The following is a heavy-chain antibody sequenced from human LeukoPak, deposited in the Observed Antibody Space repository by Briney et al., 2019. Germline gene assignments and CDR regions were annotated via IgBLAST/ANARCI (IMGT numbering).Heavy chain of an antibody. J-gene: IGHJ5*02. CDR3: ARDGTYYDFWSGYSYNWFDP. V-gene: IGHV3-23*01. Sequence: GGSLRLSCAASGFTFSSYAMSWVRQAPGKGLEWVSAISGSGGSTYYADSVKGRFTISRDNSKNTLYLQMNSLRAEDTAVYYCARDGTYYDFWSGYSYNWFDPWGQGTLVTVSS. CDR2: ISGSGGST. D-gene: IGHD3-3*01. CDR1: GFTFSSYA.